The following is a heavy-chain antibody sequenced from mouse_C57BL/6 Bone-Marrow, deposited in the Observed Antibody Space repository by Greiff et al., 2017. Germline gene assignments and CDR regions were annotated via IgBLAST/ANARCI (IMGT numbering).Heavy chain of an antibody. D-gene: IGHD4-1*01. V-gene: IGHV5-16*01. Sequence: EVKLVESEGGLVQPGSSMKLSCTASGFTFSDYYMAWVRQVPEKGLEWVANINYDGSSTYYLASLKSRFIISRDNAKNILYLQMSSLKSEDTATYYCAREDWSGYYFDYWGQGTTRTVSS. CDR2: INYDGSST. J-gene: IGHJ2*01. CDR3: AREDWSGYYFDY. CDR1: GFTFSDYY.